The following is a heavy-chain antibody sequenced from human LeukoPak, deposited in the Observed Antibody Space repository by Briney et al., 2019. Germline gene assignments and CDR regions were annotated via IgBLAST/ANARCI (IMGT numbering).Heavy chain of an antibody. J-gene: IGHJ4*02. CDR1: GFTFSKYW. V-gene: IGHV3-7*01. Sequence: GGSLRLSCVVSGFTFSKYWMTWVGQAPGPGLKWVANIKEYGSEKYYADSVKGRFTISRDNTENSLYLQMSSLSGEDTGVYYWVRKGTPRGFDYWGQGTLVTVSS. CDR2: IKEYGSEK. CDR3: VRKGTPRGFDY.